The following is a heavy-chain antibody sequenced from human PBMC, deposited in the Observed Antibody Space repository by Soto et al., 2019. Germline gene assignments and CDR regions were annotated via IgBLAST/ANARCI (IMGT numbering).Heavy chain of an antibody. D-gene: IGHD3-10*01. V-gene: IGHV1-69*01. CDR1: GGIFSTYA. CDR2: IIPLFGTP. CDR3: ARDRDDYGSGNYYNRIDF. J-gene: IGHJ4*02. Sequence: QVQLVQSGAEVKKPGSSVKVSCKASGGIFSTYAISWLRQAPGQGLEWMGGIIPLFGTPNYAQRFQGRVTITADESTRTASMELSRLRSEDTAVDYCARDRDDYGSGNYYNRIDFWGQGTLVTVSS.